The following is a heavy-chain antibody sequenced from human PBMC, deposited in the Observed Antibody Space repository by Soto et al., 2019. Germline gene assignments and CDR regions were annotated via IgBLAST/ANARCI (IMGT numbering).Heavy chain of an antibody. J-gene: IGHJ4*02. V-gene: IGHV4-30-2*01. CDR3: ARGGGSDSFDY. CDR1: GASITFGGYS. CDR2: INHLETT. Sequence: QLQLHESGSGLVKPSQTLSLTCTVSGASITFGGYSWSWIRQTPGKGLEWIGYINHLETTFYNPSFESRLTLSIDRAKNQFSLTLHSMSAAARAVYFCARGGGSDSFDYWGQGILVTVSS. D-gene: IGHD1-26*01.